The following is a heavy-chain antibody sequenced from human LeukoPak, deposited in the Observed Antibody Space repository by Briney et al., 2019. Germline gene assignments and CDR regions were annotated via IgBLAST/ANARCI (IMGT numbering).Heavy chain of an antibody. J-gene: IGHJ3*01. D-gene: IGHD3-16*01. CDR3: ARGGNYHAFDL. V-gene: IGHV3-74*01. CDR1: GFTFNNYW. CDR2: IDNDGSGT. Sequence: GGSLRLSCAASGFTFNNYWMYWVRQTPGKGLVYVSRIDNDGSGTTYADSVKDRFTISRDNAKNTVYLQMNSLRAEDTAVYFCARGGNYHAFDLWGQGTMLTVSS.